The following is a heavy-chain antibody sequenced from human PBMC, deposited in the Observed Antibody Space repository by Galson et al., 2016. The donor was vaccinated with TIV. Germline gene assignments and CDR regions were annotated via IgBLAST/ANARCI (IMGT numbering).Heavy chain of an antibody. CDR3: ARADSVDISSTEY. J-gene: IGHJ4*02. Sequence: SVKVSCKASGGTFISYTLSWVRQAPGQGLEWMGRIISVLGMTDYAQKFQGRVTITADRFTGTAYLELSSLKPGDTAVYYCARADSVDISSTEYWGQGTLVTVSS. V-gene: IGHV1-69*02. D-gene: IGHD3-9*01. CDR2: IISVLGMT. CDR1: GGTFISYT.